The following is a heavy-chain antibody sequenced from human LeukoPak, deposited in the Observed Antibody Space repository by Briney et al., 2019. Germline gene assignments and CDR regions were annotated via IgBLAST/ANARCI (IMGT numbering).Heavy chain of an antibody. CDR1: GLTFSSYG. J-gene: IGHJ4*02. CDR2: ISYDGSNK. D-gene: IGHD3-22*01. CDR3: ASMMHYYDSSGPGY. V-gene: IGHV3-30*03. Sequence: GRSLRLSCAASGLTFSSYGMHWVRQAPGKGLEWVAVISYDGSNKYYADSVKGRFTISRDNSKNTLYLQMNSLRAEDTAVYYCASMMHYYDSSGPGYWGQGTLVTVSS.